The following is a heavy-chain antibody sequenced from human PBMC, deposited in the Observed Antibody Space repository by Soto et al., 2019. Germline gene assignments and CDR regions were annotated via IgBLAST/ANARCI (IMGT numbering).Heavy chain of an antibody. CDR1: GGSISSTSHY. V-gene: IGHV4-39*01. CDR2: INYSGST. D-gene: IGHD3-10*01. Sequence: CTVSGGSISSTSHYWGWIRQPPGKGLEWIGSINYSGSTYYNPSLKSRVTISVDTSKNQFSLELSSVTAADTAVYYCARVQYYYGSGSYYFEYWGQGTLVTVSS. CDR3: ARVQYYYGSGSYYFEY. J-gene: IGHJ4*02.